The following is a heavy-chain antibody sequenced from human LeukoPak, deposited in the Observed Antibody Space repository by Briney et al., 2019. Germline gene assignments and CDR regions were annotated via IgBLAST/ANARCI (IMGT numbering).Heavy chain of an antibody. CDR2: IIPILGIA. J-gene: IGHJ4*02. CDR1: GGTFSRYA. D-gene: IGHD3-22*01. CDR3: ASPNYYDSSGNFDY. Sequence: SVQVSCQASGGTFSRYAISWVRQAPGQGLEWMGRIIPILGIANYAQKFQGRVTITADKSTSTAYMELSSLRSEDTAVYYCASPNYYDSSGNFDYWGQGTLVTVSS. V-gene: IGHV1-69*04.